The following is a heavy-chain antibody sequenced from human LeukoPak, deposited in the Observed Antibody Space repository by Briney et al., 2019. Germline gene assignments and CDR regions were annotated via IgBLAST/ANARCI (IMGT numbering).Heavy chain of an antibody. D-gene: IGHD4-17*01. Sequence: SETLSLTCTVSGYSITSGYYWGWIRQPPGKGLEWIGNINHSGSTYYNPSLKSRVTISVDTSKNQFSLKLSSVTAADTAVYYCARASTVTTGVVVYWGQGTLVTVSS. CDR1: GYSITSGYY. CDR3: ARASTVTTGVVVY. J-gene: IGHJ4*02. V-gene: IGHV4-38-2*02. CDR2: INHSGST.